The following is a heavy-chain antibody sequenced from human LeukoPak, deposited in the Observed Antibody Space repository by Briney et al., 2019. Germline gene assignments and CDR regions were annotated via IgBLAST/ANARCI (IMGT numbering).Heavy chain of an antibody. J-gene: IGHJ4*02. CDR2: IYYSGST. CDR3: ALHSNYYDSSGESFDY. CDR1: GGSISSYY. V-gene: IGHV4-59*12. Sequence: SETLSLTCTVSGGSISSYYWSWIRQPPGKGLEWIGYIYYSGSTNYNPSLKSRVTISVDTSKNQFSLKLSSVTAADTAVYYCALHSNYYDSSGESFDYWGQGTLVTVSS. D-gene: IGHD3-22*01.